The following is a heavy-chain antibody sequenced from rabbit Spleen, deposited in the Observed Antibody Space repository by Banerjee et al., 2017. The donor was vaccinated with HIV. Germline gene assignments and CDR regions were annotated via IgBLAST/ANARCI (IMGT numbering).Heavy chain of an antibody. D-gene: IGHD1-1*01. CDR3: ARRSSSASYYWTRLDL. J-gene: IGHJ3*01. CDR2: IDTNDGDT. Sequence: LEESGGDLVKPGASLTLTCTASGFSFSSSDYMCWVRQAPGKGLEWIACIDTNDGDTDYANWPKGRFTISKTSSTTVTLQVTSLTAADTATYFCARRSSSASYYWTRLDLWARGPWSPS. V-gene: IGHV1S40*01. CDR1: GFSFSSSDY.